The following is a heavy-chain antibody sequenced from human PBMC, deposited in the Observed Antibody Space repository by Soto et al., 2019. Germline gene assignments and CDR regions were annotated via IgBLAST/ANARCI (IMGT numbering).Heavy chain of an antibody. V-gene: IGHV1-18*01. CDR3: ATVLRGVVNWFDP. J-gene: IGHJ5*02. CDR2: IATYNSNR. CDR1: GDTFTNFG. Sequence: HLVQSGPEVKKPGASITVSCKTSGDTFTNFGLSWVRQAPGQGLEWMGWIATYNSNRNYAQKFQGRLTLTTDTSTSTAYMELKSLRYDDTAVYYCATVLRGVVNWFDPWGQGTLVTASS. D-gene: IGHD3-10*01.